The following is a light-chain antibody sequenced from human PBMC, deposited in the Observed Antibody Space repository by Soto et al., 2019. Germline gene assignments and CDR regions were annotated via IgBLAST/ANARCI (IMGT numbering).Light chain of an antibody. J-gene: IGLJ1*01. Sequence: TSSDVGGYNYVSWYQQHPGKAPKLMIYDVSNRPSGVSNRFSGSKSGNTASLTISGLQAEDEADYYCSSYTSSSTYVFVTGTKVTVL. V-gene: IGLV2-14*04. CDR3: SSYTSSSTYV. CDR2: DVS. CDR1: SSDVGGYNY.